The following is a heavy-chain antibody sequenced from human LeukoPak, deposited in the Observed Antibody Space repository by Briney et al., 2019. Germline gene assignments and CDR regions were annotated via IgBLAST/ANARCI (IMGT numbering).Heavy chain of an antibody. D-gene: IGHD1-14*01. CDR3: ARGALGMSGRIVDAFDI. V-gene: IGHV3-30*02. J-gene: IGHJ3*02. CDR2: IRYDGTEK. Sequence: GGSLRLSCAASGFSFSDYGMHWVRQAPGKGLEWVAFIRYDGTEKYYADSVKGRFIISRDNSKNTLYLQMNSLRVEDTAVYYCARGALGMSGRIVDAFDIWGQGTRVTVSS. CDR1: GFSFSDYG.